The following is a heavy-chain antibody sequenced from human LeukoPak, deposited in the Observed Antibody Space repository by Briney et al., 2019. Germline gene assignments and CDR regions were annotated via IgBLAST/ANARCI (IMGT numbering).Heavy chain of an antibody. CDR3: AKDHPNPGSSSWYDY. J-gene: IGHJ4*02. V-gene: IGHV3-23*01. CDR1: GFTFSSYW. Sequence: GGSLRLSCAASGFTFSSYWMHWVRQAPGKGLEWVSAISGSGGSTYYADSVKGRFTISRDNSKNTLYLQMNSLRAEDTAVYYCAKDHPNPGSSSWYDYWGQGTLVTVSS. D-gene: IGHD6-13*01. CDR2: ISGSGGST.